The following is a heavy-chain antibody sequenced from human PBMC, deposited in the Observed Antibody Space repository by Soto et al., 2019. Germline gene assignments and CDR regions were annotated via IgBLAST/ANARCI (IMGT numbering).Heavy chain of an antibody. J-gene: IGHJ4*02. V-gene: IGHV4-39*01. Sequence: SETLSLTCTVSGGSVSSSSYYWGWVRQPPGEGLEWIGSVYYSGSTYYNPSLESRVTISVDKSKNQFSLKLMSLSAADTAVYDCGRLEGLATISYYFNYWGQGALVTVSS. CDR2: VYYSGST. CDR1: GGSVSSSSYY. D-gene: IGHD3-9*01. CDR3: GRLEGLATISYYFNY.